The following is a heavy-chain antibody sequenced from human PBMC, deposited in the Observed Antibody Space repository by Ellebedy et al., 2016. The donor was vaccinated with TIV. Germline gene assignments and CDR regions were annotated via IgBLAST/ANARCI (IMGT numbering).Heavy chain of an antibody. CDR2: ISSSSSYI. V-gene: IGHV3-21*01. D-gene: IGHD3-16*01. J-gene: IGHJ6*02. CDR1: GFTFSSYS. CDR3: ARDLGPWRDYYYYGMDV. Sequence: GGSLRLXXAASGFTFSSYSMNWVRQAPRKGLEWVSSISSSSSYIYYADSVKGRFTISRDNAKNSLYLQMNSLRAEDTAVYYCARDLGPWRDYYYYGMDVWGQGTTVTVSS.